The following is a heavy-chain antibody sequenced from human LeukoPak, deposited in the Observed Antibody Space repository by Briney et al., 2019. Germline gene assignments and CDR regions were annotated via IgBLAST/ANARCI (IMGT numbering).Heavy chain of an antibody. V-gene: IGHV3-21*01. CDR1: GFTFSSYS. CDR3: VRLRRNSDRSYYYYYYDS. D-gene: IGHD3-10*01. Sequence: PGGSLRLSCAASGFTFSSYSMTWVRQAPGKGLEWVSSMSSGSRYIYYADSVRGRFTISRDNAKSSLYLQMDSLRAEDTAVYYCVRLRRNSDRSYYYYYYDSWGQGILVTVSS. J-gene: IGHJ5*01. CDR2: MSSGSRYI.